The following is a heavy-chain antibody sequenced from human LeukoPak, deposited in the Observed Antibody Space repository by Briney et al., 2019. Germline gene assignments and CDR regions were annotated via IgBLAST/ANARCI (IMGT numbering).Heavy chain of an antibody. CDR2: VFYSGSK. CDR1: GGSISNRAYY. D-gene: IGHD3-22*01. CDR3: ASGSSYYDSSGYYYGYYFDY. Sequence: SETLSLTCNVSGGSISNRAYYWAWIRQPPGKGLEWIGSVFYSGSKYSNPSLESRLTISVDTSKNQFSLKLSSVTAADTAVYYCASGSSYYDSSGYYYGYYFDYWGQGTLVTVSS. J-gene: IGHJ4*02. V-gene: IGHV4-39*01.